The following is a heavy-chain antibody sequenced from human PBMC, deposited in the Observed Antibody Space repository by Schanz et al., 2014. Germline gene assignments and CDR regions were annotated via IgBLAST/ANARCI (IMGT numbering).Heavy chain of an antibody. CDR3: ARDFDDRRGYGSGYCLGDCMDV. CDR2: IGTAGDT. J-gene: IGHJ6*02. CDR1: GFSIRNHD. D-gene: IGHD3-10*01. V-gene: IGHV3-13*04. Sequence: EVQLVESGGGLVQPGGSLRLSCAASGFSIRNHDMHWVRQATGAGLEWVSAIGTAGDTFYLDSVKGRFTISRDNSKNILYLQMNSLRAEDTAVYYCARDFDDRRGYGSGYCLGDCMDVWGQGTTVTASS.